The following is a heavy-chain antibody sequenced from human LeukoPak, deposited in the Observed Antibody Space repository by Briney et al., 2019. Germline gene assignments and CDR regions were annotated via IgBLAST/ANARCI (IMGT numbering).Heavy chain of an antibody. J-gene: IGHJ4*02. CDR3: ARAGPYGSGSYYDY. CDR1: DGSISSSSYY. CDR2: IYYTGST. D-gene: IGHD3-10*01. Sequence: PSETLSLTCTVSDGSISSSSYYWGWIRQPPGKGLEWIGSIYYTGSTYYNPSLNTRVTISVDTSKNQFSLKLSSVTAADTAVYYCARAGPYGSGSYYDYWGQGTLVTVSS. V-gene: IGHV4-39*07.